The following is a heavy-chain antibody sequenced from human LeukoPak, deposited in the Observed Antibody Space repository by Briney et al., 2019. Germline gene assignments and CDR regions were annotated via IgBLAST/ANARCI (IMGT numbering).Heavy chain of an antibody. D-gene: IGHD1-26*01. Sequence: PGGSLRLSCAASGFTFSSYWMTWVRQAPGKGLEWVGNIKGDGSEKYYVGSVKGRFTISRDNAKNSLYLQMNSLRAEDTAVYYCARIGSYYYMDVWGKGTTVTVSS. CDR1: GFTFSSYW. V-gene: IGHV3-7*01. CDR3: ARIGSYYYMDV. J-gene: IGHJ6*03. CDR2: IKGDGSEK.